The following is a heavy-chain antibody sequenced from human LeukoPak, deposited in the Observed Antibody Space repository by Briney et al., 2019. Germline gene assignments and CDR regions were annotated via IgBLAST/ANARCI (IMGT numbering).Heavy chain of an antibody. Sequence: GGSLRLSCAASGFTFRSFWMSWVRQAPGKRLECLANIRQDGSEKYYVDSVKGRFTISRDNVKNSLYLQINSLRAEDTAVYYCARAPTGTFFDYWGQGTLVTVSS. J-gene: IGHJ4*02. D-gene: IGHD1-1*01. CDR1: GFTFRSFW. CDR2: IRQDGSEK. V-gene: IGHV3-7*01. CDR3: ARAPTGTFFDY.